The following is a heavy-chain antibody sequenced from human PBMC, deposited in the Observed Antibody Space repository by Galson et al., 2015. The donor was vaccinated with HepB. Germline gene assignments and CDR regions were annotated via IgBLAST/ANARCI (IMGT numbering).Heavy chain of an antibody. D-gene: IGHD3-9*01. J-gene: IGHJ3*02. CDR2: INPNSGGT. Sequence: SVKVSCKASGYTFTGYYMHWVRQAPGQGLEWMGWINPNSGGTNYAQKFQGRVTMTRDTSISTAYMELSRLRSDDTAVYYCARVVDDNYDILTGYYTGSAFDIWGQGTMVTVSS. CDR1: GYTFTGYY. CDR3: ARVVDDNYDILTGYYTGSAFDI. V-gene: IGHV1-2*02.